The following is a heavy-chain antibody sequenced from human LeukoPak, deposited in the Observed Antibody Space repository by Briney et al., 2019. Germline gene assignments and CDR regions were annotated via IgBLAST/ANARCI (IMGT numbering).Heavy chain of an antibody. CDR1: GFTFSSYA. CDR2: INGRGIT. D-gene: IGHD4-17*01. Sequence: GGSLRLSCAASGFTFSSYAMSWVRQAPGEGLEWLSAINGRGITYYAGSVKGRFTISRDNSENTLYLQMNSLTVDDTAVYFCAKERQTGDYFTSDYWGQGTLVTVSS. CDR3: AKERQTGDYFTSDY. V-gene: IGHV3-23*01. J-gene: IGHJ4*02.